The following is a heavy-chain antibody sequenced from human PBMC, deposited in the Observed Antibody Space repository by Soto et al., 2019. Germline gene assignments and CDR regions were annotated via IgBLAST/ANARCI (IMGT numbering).Heavy chain of an antibody. CDR3: AREWDGDGYNSGWFDP. Sequence: GGSLRLSCAASGFTFSSYSMNWVRQAPGKGLEWVSYISSSSRTIYCADSVKGRFTISRDNAKNSLFLQMNSLRAEDTAVYYCAREWDGDGYNSGWFDPWGQGTLVTVSS. J-gene: IGHJ5*02. CDR2: ISSSSRTI. CDR1: GFTFSSYS. D-gene: IGHD5-12*01. V-gene: IGHV3-48*01.